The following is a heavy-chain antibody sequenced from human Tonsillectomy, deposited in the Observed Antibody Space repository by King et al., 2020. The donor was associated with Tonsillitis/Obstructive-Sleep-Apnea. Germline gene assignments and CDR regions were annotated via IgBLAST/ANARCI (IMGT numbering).Heavy chain of an antibody. Sequence: VQLVESGGGVVQPGRSLRLSCAASGFTFSSYGMHWVRQAPGKGLEWVAVISYDGSNKYYADSVKGRFTMSRDNSKNTLYLQMNSLRAEDTAVYYCAKDHTTVVAPIDYWGQGTLVTVSS. CDR2: ISYDGSNK. J-gene: IGHJ4*02. CDR1: GFTFSSYG. V-gene: IGHV3-30*18. D-gene: IGHD4-23*01. CDR3: AKDHTTVVAPIDY.